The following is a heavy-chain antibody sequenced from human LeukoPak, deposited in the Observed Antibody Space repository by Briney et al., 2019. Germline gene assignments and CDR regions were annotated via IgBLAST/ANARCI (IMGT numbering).Heavy chain of an antibody. CDR2: ISGSGGST. Sequence: AGGSLRLSCAASGFTFSSYAMSWVRQAPGKGLEWVSAISGSGGSTYYVECGEGRSTISRDNSKNPLYLQMNSLRAEDTAGYYCARAYYYDSSGVYWGQGTLVTVSS. D-gene: IGHD3-22*01. J-gene: IGHJ4*02. CDR1: GFTFSSYA. CDR3: ARAYYYDSSGVY. V-gene: IGHV3-23*01.